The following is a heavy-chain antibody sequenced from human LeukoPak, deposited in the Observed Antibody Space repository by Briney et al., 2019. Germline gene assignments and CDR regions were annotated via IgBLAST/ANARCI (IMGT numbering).Heavy chain of an antibody. Sequence: GGSLRLSCTASAFTFSDHWMHWVRQAPGKGLEWVAIISHDGSGKSYVDSVKGRFTISRDNAKNSLYLQMNSLRAEDTAVYYCARDHWRRLDYWGQGTLVTVSS. CDR2: ISHDGSGK. CDR3: ARDHWRRLDY. J-gene: IGHJ4*02. V-gene: IGHV3-7*03. D-gene: IGHD3-3*01. CDR1: AFTFSDHW.